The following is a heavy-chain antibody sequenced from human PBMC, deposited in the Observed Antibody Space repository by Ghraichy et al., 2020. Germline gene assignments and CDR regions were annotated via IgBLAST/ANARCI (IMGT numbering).Heavy chain of an antibody. V-gene: IGHV1-69*13. CDR3: ARAGRITIFGVVIPTQLRYYYYYMDV. J-gene: IGHJ6*03. D-gene: IGHD3-3*01. CDR2: IIPIFGTA. Sequence: SVKVSCKASGGTFSSYAISWVRQAPGQGLEWMGGIIPIFGTANYAQKFQGRVTITADESTSTAYMELSSLRSEDTAVYYCARAGRITIFGVVIPTQLRYYYYYMDVWGKGTTVTVSS. CDR1: GGTFSSYA.